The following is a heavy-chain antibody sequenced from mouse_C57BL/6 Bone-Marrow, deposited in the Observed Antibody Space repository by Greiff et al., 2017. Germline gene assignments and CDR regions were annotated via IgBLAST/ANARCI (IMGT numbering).Heavy chain of an antibody. J-gene: IGHJ3*01. D-gene: IGHD1-1*01. CDR1: GFTFSSYT. V-gene: IGHV5-9*01. Sequence: EVQLVESGGGLVKPGGSLKLSCAASGFTFSSYTMSWVRQTPEKRLEWVATISGSGGNTYYPDSVKGRFTISRDNAKNTLYLQMSSLRSEDTALYYCASLYYYGSSYPPWFAYWGQGTLVTVSA. CDR2: ISGSGGNT. CDR3: ASLYYYGSSYPPWFAY.